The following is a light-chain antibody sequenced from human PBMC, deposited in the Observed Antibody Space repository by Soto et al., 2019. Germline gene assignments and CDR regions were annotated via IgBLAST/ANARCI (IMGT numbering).Light chain of an antibody. Sequence: AIQMTQSPSSLSASVGDTVTITCRASQDTGKDLGWYQQKPGKAPKLLIYAASSLQSGVPSRFSGSGCGTEFPLTISSLQPEDFATYYCLPDHYFLTFGGGTKVEIK. CDR1: QDTGKD. V-gene: IGKV1-6*01. CDR3: LPDHYFLT. CDR2: AAS. J-gene: IGKJ4*01.